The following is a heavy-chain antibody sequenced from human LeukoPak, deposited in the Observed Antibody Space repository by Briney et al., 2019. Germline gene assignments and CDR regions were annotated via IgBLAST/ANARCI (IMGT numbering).Heavy chain of an antibody. CDR1: GGTFSSYA. J-gene: IGHJ6*03. CDR3: ARGPGGYYYYYYMDV. CDR2: IIPIFGTA. Sequence: ASVKVSCKASGGTFSSYAISWVGQAPGQGLEWMGGIIPIFGTANYAQKFQGRVTITTDESTSTAYMELSSLRSEDTAVYYCARGPGGYYYYYYMDVWGKGTTVTVSS. D-gene: IGHD3-10*01. V-gene: IGHV1-69*05.